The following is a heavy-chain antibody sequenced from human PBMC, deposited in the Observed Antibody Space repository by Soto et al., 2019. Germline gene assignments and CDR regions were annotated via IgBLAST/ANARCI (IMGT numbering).Heavy chain of an antibody. CDR2: INPNTGGT. Sequence: QVQVVQSGAEVKKPGASVTVSCKASGYTFTAYYVHWVRQAPGQGLEWMGWINPNTGGTKFVPKFQGWVTMSTDTSISTAYMEASRLRADDTAVYYCARGSRYSFDHWGQGTLITVSS. CDR3: ARGSRYSFDH. J-gene: IGHJ4*02. V-gene: IGHV1-2*04. D-gene: IGHD3-16*02. CDR1: GYTFTAYY.